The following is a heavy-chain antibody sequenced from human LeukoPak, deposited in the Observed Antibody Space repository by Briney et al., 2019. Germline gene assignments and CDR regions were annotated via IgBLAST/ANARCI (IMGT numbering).Heavy chain of an antibody. CDR1: GYTFTGYY. D-gene: IGHD3-22*01. J-gene: IGHJ4*02. Sequence: EASVKVSCKASGYTFTGYYMHWVRQAPGQGLEWMGRINPNSGGTNYAQKFQGRVTMTRDTSISTAYMELSRLRSDDTAVYYCARVPSDYDSSGYYLFSYFDYWGQGTLVTVSS. CDR2: INPNSGGT. V-gene: IGHV1-2*06. CDR3: ARVPSDYDSSGYYLFSYFDY.